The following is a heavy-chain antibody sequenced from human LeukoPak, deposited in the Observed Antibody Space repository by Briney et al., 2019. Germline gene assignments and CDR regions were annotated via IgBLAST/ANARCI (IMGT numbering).Heavy chain of an antibody. D-gene: IGHD6-13*01. CDR1: GFTFDDYG. CDR2: INWNGGST. V-gene: IGHV3-20*01. J-gene: IGHJ6*03. CDR3: ARGGSSWYYYYMDV. Sequence: GGSLRLSCAASGFTFDDYGMSWVRQAPGKGLEWVSSINWNGGSTGYADSVKGRFTISRDNAKNSLYLQMNSLRAEDTALYHCARGGSSWYYYYMDVWGKGTTVTVSS.